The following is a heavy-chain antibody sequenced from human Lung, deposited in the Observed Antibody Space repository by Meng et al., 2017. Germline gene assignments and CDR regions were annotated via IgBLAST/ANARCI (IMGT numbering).Heavy chain of an antibody. CDR3: ARERHSTIIRGVIDF. CDR1: GGSISCSY. Sequence: QVQLPQWGAGPVRPSENLALTFAVYGGSISCSYCSWIRQSPAKGLEWIGKINHGGSTNYNPSLESRVTISVDTPKNQFSLRLTSMTVADTAVYYCARERHSTIIRGVIDFWGQGALVTVSS. V-gene: IGHV4-34*01. J-gene: IGHJ4*02. D-gene: IGHD3-10*01. CDR2: INHGGST.